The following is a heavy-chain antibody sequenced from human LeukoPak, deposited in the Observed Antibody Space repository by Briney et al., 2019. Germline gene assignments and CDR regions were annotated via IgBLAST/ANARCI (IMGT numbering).Heavy chain of an antibody. D-gene: IGHD5-18*01. Sequence: TGGSLRLPCAASGFTFISYWMHWVRQAPGKGLVWVSRINGYGSSTDFADSVKGRFTISRDNAKNTLYLQMNSLRAEDTAVYYCARDAPGNTALDYWGQGTLVTVSS. V-gene: IGHV3-74*01. CDR1: GFTFISYW. CDR2: INGYGSST. J-gene: IGHJ4*02. CDR3: ARDAPGNTALDY.